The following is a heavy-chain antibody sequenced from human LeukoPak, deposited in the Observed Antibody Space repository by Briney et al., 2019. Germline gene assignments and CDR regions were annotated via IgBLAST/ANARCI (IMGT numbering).Heavy chain of an antibody. J-gene: IGHJ4*02. Sequence: GGSLRLSCAASGFTFSSYAMHWVRQAPGKGLEWVAVISYDGSNKYYADSVKGRFTISRDNSKNTLYLQMNSLRAEDTSVYYCAKDGDGYYGSGSYSDYWGQGTLVTVSS. CDR2: ISYDGSNK. V-gene: IGHV3-30*04. CDR1: GFTFSSYA. D-gene: IGHD3-10*01. CDR3: AKDGDGYYGSGSYSDY.